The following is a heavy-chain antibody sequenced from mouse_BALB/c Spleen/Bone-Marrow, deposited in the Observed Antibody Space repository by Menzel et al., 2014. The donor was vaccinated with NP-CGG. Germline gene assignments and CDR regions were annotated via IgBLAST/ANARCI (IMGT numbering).Heavy chain of an antibody. CDR2: IWGDGST. Sequence: VQGVESGPGLVAPSQSLSITCTVSGFSLTGYGVNWVRQPPGKGLEWLGMIWGDGSTDYNSALKSRLSISKDNSKSQVFLRMNSLQIDDTARYYCARDGGNRAWFAYWGQGTLVTVSA. V-gene: IGHV2-6-7*01. CDR1: GFSLTGYG. J-gene: IGHJ3*01. CDR3: ARDGGNRAWFAY. D-gene: IGHD2-1*01.